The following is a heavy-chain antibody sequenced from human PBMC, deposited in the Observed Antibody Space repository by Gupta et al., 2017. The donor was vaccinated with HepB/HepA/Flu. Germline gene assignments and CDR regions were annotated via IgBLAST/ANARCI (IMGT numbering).Heavy chain of an antibody. CDR1: GFSPRTRGTS. D-gene: IGHD3-22*01. Sequence: QVTLRESGPALVRPTQPLTLTCSFSGFSPRTRGTSVSWSRQPPGDAPQWLTRIDSNDNKYYSPSLRSGVIISKDTSKTQVVITMTNMGPQDTATYFCARLGYDSAWYYFDFWGRGTLVSVSS. V-gene: IGHV2-70*15. CDR3: ARLGYDSAWYYFDF. J-gene: IGHJ4*02. CDR2: IDSNDNK.